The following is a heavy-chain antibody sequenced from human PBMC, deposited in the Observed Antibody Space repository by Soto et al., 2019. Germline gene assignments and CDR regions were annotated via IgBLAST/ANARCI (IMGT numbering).Heavy chain of an antibody. V-gene: IGHV4-34*01. CDR3: ARAPLYYYDSSGYFWRDKGNWFDP. J-gene: IGHJ5*02. CDR2: INHSGST. D-gene: IGHD3-22*01. Sequence: PSETLSLTCAVYGGSFSGYYWSWIRQPPGKGLEWIGEINHSGSTNYNPSLKSRVTISVDTSKNQFSLKLSSVTAADTAVYYCARAPLYYYDSSGYFWRDKGNWFDPWGQGTLVTVSS. CDR1: GGSFSGYY.